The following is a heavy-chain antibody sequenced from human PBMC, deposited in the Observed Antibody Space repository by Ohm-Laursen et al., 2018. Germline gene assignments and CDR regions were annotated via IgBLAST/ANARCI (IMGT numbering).Heavy chain of an antibody. V-gene: IGHV4-4*07. J-gene: IGHJ4*02. CDR3: AREYPDFWSGYNDY. CDR1: GGSISSYY. CDR2: IYTSGST. D-gene: IGHD3-3*01. Sequence: SDTLSLTCSVSGGSISSYYWSWTRQSPGKGLEWIGRIYTSGSTNYNPSLKSRVTMSVDTSKNQFSLKLSSVTAADTAVYYCAREYPDFWSGYNDYWGQGTLVTVSS.